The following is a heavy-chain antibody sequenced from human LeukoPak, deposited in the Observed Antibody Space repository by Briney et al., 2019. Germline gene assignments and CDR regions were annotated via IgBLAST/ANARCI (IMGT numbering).Heavy chain of an antibody. J-gene: IGHJ3*02. D-gene: IGHD4-23*01. V-gene: IGHV4-38-2*02. CDR2: IYHSGST. CDR3: ARVAVSGDYAGPGLSFDI. CDR1: GYSISSGYY. Sequence: SETLSLTCTVSGYSISSGYYWGWIRQPPGKGLEWIGSIYHSGSTYYNPSLKSRVTISVDTSKNQFSLKLSSVTAADTAVYYCARVAVSGDYAGPGLSFDIWGQGTMVTVSS.